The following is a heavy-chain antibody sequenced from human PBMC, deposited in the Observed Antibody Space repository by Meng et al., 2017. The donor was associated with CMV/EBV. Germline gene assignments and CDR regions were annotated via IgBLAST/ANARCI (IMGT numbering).Heavy chain of an antibody. CDR2: INHSGST. V-gene: IGHV4-34*01. J-gene: IGHJ5*02. CDR1: GGSFSGYY. Sequence: QLPLHHGGVGLFKPSATLSLTCAVYGGSFSGYYWSWIRQPPGKGLEWIGEINHSGSTNYNPSLKSRVTISVDTSKNQFSLKLSSVTAADTAVYYCARGVGGWFDPWGQGTLVTVSS. D-gene: IGHD1-26*01. CDR3: ARGVGGWFDP.